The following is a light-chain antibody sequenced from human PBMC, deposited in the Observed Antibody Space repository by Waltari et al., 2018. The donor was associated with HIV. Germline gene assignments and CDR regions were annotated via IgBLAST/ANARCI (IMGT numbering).Light chain of an antibody. CDR1: SSDIGGYNY. CDR2: DVN. J-gene: IGLJ3*02. V-gene: IGLV2-23*02. CDR3: CSYAGSSTWV. Sequence: QSALTQPASVSGSPGQSITISCTGTSSDIGGYNYVSWYQQHPGKAPKLMIYDVNKRPSGVSNRFSGSKSGNTASLTISGLQAEDEADYHCCSYAGSSTWVFGGGTKLTVL.